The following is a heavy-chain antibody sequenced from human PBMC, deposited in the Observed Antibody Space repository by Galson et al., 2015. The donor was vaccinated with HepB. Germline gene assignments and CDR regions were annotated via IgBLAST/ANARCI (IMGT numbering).Heavy chain of an antibody. D-gene: IGHD6-13*01. CDR1: GFTFDDYA. V-gene: IGHV3-9*01. CDR2: ISWNSGSI. J-gene: IGHJ3*02. Sequence: SLRLSCAASGFTFDDYAMHWVRQAPGKGLEWVSGISWNSGSIGYADSVKGRFTISRDNAKNSLYLQMNSLRAEDTALYYCAKDITVFSIAAAGTGAFDIWGQGTMVTVSS. CDR3: AKDITVFSIAAAGTGAFDI.